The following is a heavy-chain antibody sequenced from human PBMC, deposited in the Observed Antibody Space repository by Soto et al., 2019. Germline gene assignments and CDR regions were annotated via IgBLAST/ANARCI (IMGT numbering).Heavy chain of an antibody. CDR1: GGTFSSYA. V-gene: IGHV1-69*12. CDR3: ARDGWEASSGDLTFVVY. D-gene: IGHD3-22*01. J-gene: IGHJ4*02. CDR2: IIPIFGTA. Sequence: QVQLVQSGAEVKKPGSSVKVSCKASGGTFSSYAISWVRQAPGQGLEWMGGIIPIFGTANYAQKFQGRVTITADESTSTAYMELSSRRSEDTAVYYCARDGWEASSGDLTFVVYWGQGTLVTVSS.